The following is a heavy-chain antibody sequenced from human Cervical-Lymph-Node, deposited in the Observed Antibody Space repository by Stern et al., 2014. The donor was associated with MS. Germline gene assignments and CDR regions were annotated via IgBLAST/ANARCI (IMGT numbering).Heavy chain of an antibody. J-gene: IGHJ4*02. D-gene: IGHD1-26*01. CDR2: ISSNVSTI. V-gene: IGHV3-11*01. Sequence: VQLVESGGDLVKPGGSLRLSCAASGFNFSAYYMNWIRKAPGKGLDWISYISSNVSTIYDADSVKGRFIISRDNAKQSLYLQMNSLRAEDTAVYYCARGLPSFWGQGTLVTVSP. CDR1: GFNFSAYY. CDR3: ARGLPSF.